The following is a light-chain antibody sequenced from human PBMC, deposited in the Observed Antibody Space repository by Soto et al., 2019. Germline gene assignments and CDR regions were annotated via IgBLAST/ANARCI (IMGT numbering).Light chain of an antibody. CDR1: QGISSY. Sequence: AIRMTQSPSSLSASTGDRVTITCRASQGISSYLAWYQQKPGKAPKLLIYAASTLQSGVPSRFSGSGSGTDLTITISCMQSEDFATYYCQQYYSTPFITFGQGTRLEI. V-gene: IGKV1-8*01. CDR2: AAS. J-gene: IGKJ5*01. CDR3: QQYYSTPFIT.